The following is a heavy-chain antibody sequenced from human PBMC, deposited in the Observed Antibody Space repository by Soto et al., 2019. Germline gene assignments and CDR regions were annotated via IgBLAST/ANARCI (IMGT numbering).Heavy chain of an antibody. CDR2: ISSSSSYI. J-gene: IGHJ6*02. Sequence: EVQLVESGGGLVKPGGSLRLSCAASGFTFSSYSMNWVRQAPGKGLEWVSSISSSSSYIYYADSVKGRFPISRDNAKNSLYRQMNSLRAEDMAVYYCASDMDVAIVATGEDSYYYYYGMDFWGQGTTVTVSS. D-gene: IGHD5-12*01. CDR1: GFTFSSYS. CDR3: ASDMDVAIVATGEDSYYYYYGMDF. V-gene: IGHV3-21*01.